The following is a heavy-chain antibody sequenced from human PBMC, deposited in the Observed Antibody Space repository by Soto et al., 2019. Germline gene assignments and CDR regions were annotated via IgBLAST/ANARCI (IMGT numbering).Heavy chain of an antibody. V-gene: IGHV3-30*15. J-gene: IGHJ2*01. CDR2: ISYAGNTK. CDR3: ARSPATYEYGGNSVFWYFDL. Sequence: QVQLVESGGGVVQPGRSLRLSCAASGFPFYTYAMHWVRQAPGKGLEWVAVISYAGNTKYYADSVQGRFTISRDNSNNALYRQMSSLRPEDTAVYSCARSPATYEYGGNSVFWYFDLWGRGTPVTVSS. D-gene: IGHD4-17*01. CDR1: GFPFYTYA.